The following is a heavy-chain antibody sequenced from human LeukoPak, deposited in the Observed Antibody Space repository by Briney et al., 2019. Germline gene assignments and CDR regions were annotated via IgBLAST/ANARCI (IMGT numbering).Heavy chain of an antibody. CDR2: IKYDEIEK. Sequence: GGSLRLSCAASGFAFSSFWMSWVRQAPGKGPEWAANIKYDEIEKYHVDSVKGRFTISRDNAKNSVYLQMNSLTAEDTAVYYCARDTGALVTHFDYWGQGNLVTVSS. D-gene: IGHD5-18*01. CDR3: ARDTGALVTHFDY. V-gene: IGHV3-7*03. CDR1: GFAFSSFW. J-gene: IGHJ4*02.